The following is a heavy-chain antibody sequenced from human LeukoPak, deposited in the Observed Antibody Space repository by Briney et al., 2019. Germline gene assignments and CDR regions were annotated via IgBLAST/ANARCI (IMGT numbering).Heavy chain of an antibody. CDR1: GFTFSSYA. CDR2: ISYDGSNK. CDR3: TRDPRRLDY. V-gene: IGHV3-30*04. J-gene: IGHJ4*02. Sequence: GRSLRLSCAASGFTFSSYAMHWVRQAPGKGLEWVAVISYDGSNKYYADSVKGRFTISRDNSKNTLHLQMNSLRAEDTAVYYCTRDPRRLDYWGQGTLVTVSS.